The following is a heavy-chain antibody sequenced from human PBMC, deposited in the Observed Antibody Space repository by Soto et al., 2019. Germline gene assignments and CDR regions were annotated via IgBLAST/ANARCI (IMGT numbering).Heavy chain of an antibody. D-gene: IGHD3-22*01. Sequence: ASVKVSCKASGGTFSSYAISWVRQAPGQGLAWMGWISPKSGSIKYAQKFQGRVIMTTDTSTSTAYMEVRSLRSDDTAVYYCVKDRDSNSWPSRDVWGPGTTVTAP. CDR2: ISPKSGSI. CDR3: VKDRDSNSWPSRDV. J-gene: IGHJ6*02. V-gene: IGHV1-18*01. CDR1: GGTFSSYA.